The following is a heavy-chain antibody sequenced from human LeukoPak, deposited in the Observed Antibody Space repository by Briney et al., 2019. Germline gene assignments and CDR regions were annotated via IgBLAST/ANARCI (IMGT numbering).Heavy chain of an antibody. D-gene: IGHD1-26*01. CDR2: ISSSSSYI. Sequence: GGSLRLSCAASGFTFSSYSMNWVRQAPGKGLEWVSSISSSSSYIYYADSVKGRFTISRDNAKNSLYLQMNSLRAEDTAVYYCARFREGSGSYYFDYWGQGTLVTVSS. J-gene: IGHJ4*02. CDR1: GFTFSSYS. CDR3: ARFREGSGSYYFDY. V-gene: IGHV3-21*01.